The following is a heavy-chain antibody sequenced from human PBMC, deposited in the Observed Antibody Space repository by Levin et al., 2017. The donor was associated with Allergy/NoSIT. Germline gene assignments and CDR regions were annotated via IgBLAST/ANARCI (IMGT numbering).Heavy chain of an antibody. J-gene: IGHJ4*02. V-gene: IGHV3-64*01. Sequence: PGGSLRLSCAASGFTFSSYAMHWVRQTPGKGLEYVSAISSNGGSTYYANSVKGRFTISRDNSKNTLYLQMGSLRAEDMAVYYCARGGSGSYYNEDPLGDWGQGTLVTVSS. D-gene: IGHD3-10*01. CDR1: GFTFSSYA. CDR2: ISSNGGST. CDR3: ARGGSGSYYNEDPLGD.